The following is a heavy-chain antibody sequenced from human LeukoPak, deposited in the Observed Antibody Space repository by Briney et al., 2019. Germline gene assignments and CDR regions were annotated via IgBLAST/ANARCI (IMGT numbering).Heavy chain of an antibody. Sequence: GGSLRLSCAASGFTFDDYAMHWVRQAPGKGLGWVSLISWDGGSTYYADSVKGRFTISRDNSKNSLYLQMNSLRAEDTALYYCAKAAAAYYYDSSFQHWGQGTLVTVSS. D-gene: IGHD3-22*01. V-gene: IGHV3-43D*03. J-gene: IGHJ1*01. CDR3: AKAAAAYYYDSSFQH. CDR1: GFTFDDYA. CDR2: ISWDGGST.